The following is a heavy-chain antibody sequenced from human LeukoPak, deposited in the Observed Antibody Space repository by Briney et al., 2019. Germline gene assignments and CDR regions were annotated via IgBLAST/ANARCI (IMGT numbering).Heavy chain of an antibody. V-gene: IGHV3-21*01. J-gene: IGHJ4*02. CDR3: ARAGHYYFDY. Sequence: GGSLRLSCAASGFIFSSYTMNWVRQAPGKGLEWVSSINSRSDKIFYADSVKGRFTISRDNAKNSLYLQMNSLRAEDTAVYHCARAGHYYFDYWGQGTLVTVSS. CDR2: INSRSDKI. CDR1: GFIFSSYT. D-gene: IGHD2-21*02.